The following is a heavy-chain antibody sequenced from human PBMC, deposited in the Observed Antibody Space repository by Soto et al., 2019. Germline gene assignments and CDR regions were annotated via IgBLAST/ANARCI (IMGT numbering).Heavy chain of an antibody. D-gene: IGHD3-10*01. CDR2: IDHSGST. CDR3: ARLLGYIGMVGGVLYYYYYVMDV. J-gene: IGHJ6*04. CDR1: GGSFSGYY. V-gene: IGHV4-34*01. Sequence: SETLSLTCAVYGGSFSGYYWSWIRQPPGKGLEWIGEIDHSGSTNYNPSLKSRVTISVDTSKNQFSLKLSSVTAADTAVYYCARLLGYIGMVGGVLYYYYYVMDVGGKGTRVTVSS.